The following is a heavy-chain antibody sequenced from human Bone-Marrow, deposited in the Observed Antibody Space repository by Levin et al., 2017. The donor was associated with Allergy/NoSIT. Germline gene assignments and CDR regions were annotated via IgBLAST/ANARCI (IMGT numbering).Heavy chain of an antibody. Sequence: PGGSLRLSCAASGFTFSNAWMMWVRQAPGKGLDWVGRITDAGTIEYAAPVEGRFRISRDDSRSMLYLQINDLRMEDTAMYYCMAEWGGRPGEWVFLDYWGQGTPVTVSS. CDR2: ITDAGTI. D-gene: IGHD3-3*01. CDR1: GFTFSNAW. CDR3: MAEWGGRPGEWVFLDY. V-gene: IGHV3-15*01. J-gene: IGHJ4*02.